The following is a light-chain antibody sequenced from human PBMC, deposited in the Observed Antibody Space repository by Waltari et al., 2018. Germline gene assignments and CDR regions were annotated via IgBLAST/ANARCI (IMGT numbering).Light chain of an antibody. J-gene: IGLJ3*02. Sequence: QSVLTQPPSASGPPGPRVTISCSGSLSNIESNTVNWDRQLPGTPPKLLIYGDNQRPSGVPDRVSGSKSGTPASLAISVLQSADEAGYYWAGWDDSLNRPVFGGGTKLTVL. CDR2: GDN. CDR3: AGWDDSLNRPV. CDR1: LSNIESNT. V-gene: IGLV1-44*01.